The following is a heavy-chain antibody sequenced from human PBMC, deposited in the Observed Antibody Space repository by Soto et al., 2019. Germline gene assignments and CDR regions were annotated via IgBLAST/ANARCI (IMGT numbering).Heavy chain of an antibody. CDR2: LHYSGSV. V-gene: IGHV4-30-4*01. CDR1: GGSISYDHYH. CDR3: AREDDGGDRDYYGLDV. Sequence: QVQLQESGPGPVRPSQTLSLTCTVSGGSISYDHYHWTWIRQPPGKGLEWIGYLHYSGSVFYNPSLQSRLSMSVDTSKNLFSLKLSSVTAADTAVYFCAREDDGGDRDYYGLDVWGQGTTVTVSS. D-gene: IGHD2-21*02. J-gene: IGHJ6*02.